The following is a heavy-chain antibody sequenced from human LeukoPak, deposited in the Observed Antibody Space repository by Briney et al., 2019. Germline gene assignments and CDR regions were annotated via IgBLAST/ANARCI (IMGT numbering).Heavy chain of an antibody. CDR2: ISGSGGST. Sequence: GGSLRLSCAASGFAFSSYAMSWVRQAPGKGLEWVSAISGSGGSTYYADSVKGRFTISRDNSKNTLYLQMNSLRAEDTAVYYCAPPMVRGVIEYFDYWGQGTLVTVSS. V-gene: IGHV3-23*01. D-gene: IGHD3-10*01. CDR1: GFAFSSYA. CDR3: APPMVRGVIEYFDY. J-gene: IGHJ4*02.